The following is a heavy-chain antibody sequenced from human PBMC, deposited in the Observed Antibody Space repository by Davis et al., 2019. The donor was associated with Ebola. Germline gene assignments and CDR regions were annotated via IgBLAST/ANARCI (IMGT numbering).Heavy chain of an antibody. CDR1: GGSISSYY. V-gene: IGHV4-59*01. Sequence: MPSETLSLTCNVSGGSISSYYWSWIRQPPGKGLEWIGYIYYSGSTNYNPSLKSRVTISVDTSKNQFSLKLSSVTAADTAVYYCARSYDFWSGYYFDYWGQGTLVIVSS. CDR2: IYYSGST. J-gene: IGHJ4*02. D-gene: IGHD3-3*01. CDR3: ARSYDFWSGYYFDY.